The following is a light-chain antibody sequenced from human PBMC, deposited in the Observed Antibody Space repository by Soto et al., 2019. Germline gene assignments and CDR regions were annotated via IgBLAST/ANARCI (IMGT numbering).Light chain of an antibody. CDR3: GADHGSGSNFAYV. CDR2: VGTGGIVG. J-gene: IGLJ1*01. V-gene: IGLV9-49*01. Sequence: QSVLTQPPSASASLGASVTLTCTLSSGYSNYKVDWYQQRPGKGPRFVMRVGTGGIVGSKGDGIPDRFSVLGSGMNRYLTIKNSQEEDESDYNCGADHGSGSNFAYVFGTGTKLTVL. CDR1: SGYSNYK.